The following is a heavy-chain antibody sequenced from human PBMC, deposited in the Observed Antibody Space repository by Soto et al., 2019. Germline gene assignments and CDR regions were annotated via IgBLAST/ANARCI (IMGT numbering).Heavy chain of an antibody. Sequence: PSETLSLTCAVSGDSISSGGHYWSWIRQQPGKGLEWIGHIYYTGTTYYNPSLKSRVIISVDTSKNQFSLKLTSVTAADTSVYYCARDDYGDFSELFFGLDVWGQGTTVTVSS. CDR2: IYYTGTT. J-gene: IGHJ6*02. V-gene: IGHV4-31*11. D-gene: IGHD4-17*01. CDR1: GDSISSGGHY. CDR3: ARDDYGDFSELFFGLDV.